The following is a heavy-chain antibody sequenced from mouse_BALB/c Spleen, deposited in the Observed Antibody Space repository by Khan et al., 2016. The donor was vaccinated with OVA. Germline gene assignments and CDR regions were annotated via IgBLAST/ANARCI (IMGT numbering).Heavy chain of an antibody. D-gene: IGHD2-3*01. CDR2: ISSGGSYT. V-gene: IGHV5-6*01. Sequence: EVELVESGGDLVKPGGSLKLSCAASGFTFSSYGMSWVRQTPDKRLEWVAAISSGGSYTYYPASLKGRFTISRDNAKNTLYLQMSSLKSEDTAMYYCARQPGYYEGSAMDYWGQGTSVTGSS. CDR3: ARQPGYYEGSAMDY. CDR1: GFTFSSYG. J-gene: IGHJ4*01.